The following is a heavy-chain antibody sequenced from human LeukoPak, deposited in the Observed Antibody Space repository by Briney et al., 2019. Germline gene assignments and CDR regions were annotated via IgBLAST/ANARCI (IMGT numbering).Heavy chain of an antibody. V-gene: IGHV1-69*13. J-gene: IGHJ6*03. D-gene: IGHD5-12*01. CDR2: IIPIFGTA. CDR3: AKDRYGDYEAPFHYYMDA. CDR1: GYTFTGYY. Sequence: ASVKVSCKASGYTFTGYYMHWVRQAPGQGLEWMGGIIPIFGTANYAQKFQGRVTITADESTSTAYMQLSRLRSDDTAVYYCAKDRYGDYEAPFHYYMDAWGRGTTVTVSS.